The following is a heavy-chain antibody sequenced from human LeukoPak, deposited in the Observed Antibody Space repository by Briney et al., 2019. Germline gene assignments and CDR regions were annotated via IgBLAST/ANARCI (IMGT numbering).Heavy chain of an antibody. CDR3: ARDIFLGTYDSWGMDV. V-gene: IGHV4-59*01. J-gene: IGHJ6*02. Sequence: PSETLSITCTVSGGSISSYYWSWIRQPPGNGLEWIGYIYYSGSTNYNPSLKSRVTISVDTSKNQFSLKLSSVTAADTAVYYCARDIFLGTYDSWGMDVWGQGTTVTVSS. D-gene: IGHD3-22*01. CDR2: IYYSGST. CDR1: GGSISSYY.